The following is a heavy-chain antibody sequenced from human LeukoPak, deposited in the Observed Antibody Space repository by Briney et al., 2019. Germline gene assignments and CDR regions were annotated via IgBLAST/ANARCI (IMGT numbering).Heavy chain of an antibody. D-gene: IGHD1-26*01. CDR1: GYTFTAYY. V-gene: IGHV1-2*02. Sequence: GASVKVSRTASGYTFTAYYIHWVRQAPGQGLEWMGWINPNSGGTNYAQKFQGRVTMTRDTPISTAYMELSRLRSDDTAVYYCARGGILYYYYMDVWGKGTTVTISS. CDR3: ARGGILYYYYMDV. J-gene: IGHJ6*03. CDR2: INPNSGGT.